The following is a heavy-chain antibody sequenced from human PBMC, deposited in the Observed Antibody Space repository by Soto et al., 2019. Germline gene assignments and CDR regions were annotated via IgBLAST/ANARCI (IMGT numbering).Heavy chain of an antibody. J-gene: IGHJ4*02. D-gene: IGHD3-22*01. CDR2: ISGSGGST. CDR3: AKDPYYYYDSSGYYHDY. V-gene: IGHV3-23*01. Sequence: GGSLRLSCAASGFTFSSYAMSWVRQAPGKGLEWVSAISGSGGSTYYADSVKGRFTISRDNSKNTLYLQMNSLRAEDTAVYYCAKDPYYYYDSSGYYHDYWGQGTLVTVSS. CDR1: GFTFSSYA.